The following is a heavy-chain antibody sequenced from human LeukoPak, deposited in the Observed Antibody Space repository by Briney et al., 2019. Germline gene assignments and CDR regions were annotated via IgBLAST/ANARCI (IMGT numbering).Heavy chain of an antibody. J-gene: IGHJ4*02. D-gene: IGHD1-26*01. CDR2: IYYSGST. CDR3: ARQPWNMGAYYFDL. Sequence: SETLSLTCTVSGGSISSGDYYWSWIRQPPGKGLEWIGYIYYSGSTKYNPSLTSRVTISIDTSKNQFSLKLNSVTATDTAVYYCARQPWNMGAYYFDLWGQGTLVTVSS. CDR1: GGSISSGDYY. V-gene: IGHV4-61*08.